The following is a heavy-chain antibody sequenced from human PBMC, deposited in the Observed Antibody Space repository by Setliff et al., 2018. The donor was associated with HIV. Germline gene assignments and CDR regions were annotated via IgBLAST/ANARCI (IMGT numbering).Heavy chain of an antibody. Sequence: SETLSLTCTVSGGSFSDYYRSWIRQPPGKGLEWIGYIYTSGSTNYNPSLKSRVTISVDTSRDQFSLNLRSVTAADTALYFCVRLIHTGLLYFDYWGLGRLVTVSA. CDR3: VRLIHTGLLYFDY. V-gene: IGHV4-4*09. CDR2: IYTSGST. J-gene: IGHJ4*02. CDR1: GGSFSDYY. D-gene: IGHD2-8*02.